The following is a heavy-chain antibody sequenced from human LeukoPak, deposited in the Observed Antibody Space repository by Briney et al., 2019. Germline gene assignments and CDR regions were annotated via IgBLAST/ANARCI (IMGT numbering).Heavy chain of an antibody. Sequence: GGSLRLSCAASGFTLSSYWMSWVRQAPGKGLEWVANIKQDGSEKYYVDSVKGRFTISRDNAKNSLYLQMNSLRAEDTAMYYCARERGSKCFDYWGQGTLVTVSS. V-gene: IGHV3-7*01. D-gene: IGHD3-10*01. J-gene: IGHJ4*02. CDR1: GFTLSSYW. CDR2: IKQDGSEK. CDR3: ARERGSKCFDY.